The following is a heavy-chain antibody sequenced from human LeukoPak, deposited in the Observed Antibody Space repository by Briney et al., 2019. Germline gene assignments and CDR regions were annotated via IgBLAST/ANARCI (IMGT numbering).Heavy chain of an antibody. CDR2: FHNSGTS. CDR3: TSGPSVSQDAFDI. Sequence: SETLSLTCTVSDDSISDYYRGWIRQPPGKGLEWIGYFHNSGTSTYNPSLKSRVTISADTSKNQLSLKLNSLTTADTAVYYCTSGPSVSQDAFDIWGQGTMVTVSS. CDR1: DDSISDYY. J-gene: IGHJ3*02. V-gene: IGHV4-59*01.